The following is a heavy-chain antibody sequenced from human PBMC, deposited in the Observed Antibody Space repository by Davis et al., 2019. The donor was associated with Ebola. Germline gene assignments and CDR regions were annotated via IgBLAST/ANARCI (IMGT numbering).Heavy chain of an antibody. Sequence: SETLSLTCTVSGGSISSSSYYWGWIRQPPGKGLEWIGEINHSGSTNYNPSLKSRITISVDTSKNQFSLKLSSVTAADTAVYYCARVHYYYYYGMDVWGQGTTVTVSS. V-gene: IGHV4-39*07. CDR2: INHSGST. CDR3: ARVHYYYYYGMDV. J-gene: IGHJ6*02. CDR1: GGSISSSSYY.